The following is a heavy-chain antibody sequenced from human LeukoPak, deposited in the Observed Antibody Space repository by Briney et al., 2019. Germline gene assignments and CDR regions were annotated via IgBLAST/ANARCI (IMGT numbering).Heavy chain of an antibody. Sequence: GGSLRLSCAASGFTFSSYGMSWVRQAPGKGLEWVSAISGSGGSTYYADSVKGRFTISRDNSKNTLYLQMNSLRAEDTAVYYCAKGGSTSCHDVYCAFDIWGQGTMVTVSS. J-gene: IGHJ3*02. V-gene: IGHV3-23*01. D-gene: IGHD2-2*01. CDR1: GFTFSSYG. CDR3: AKGGSTSCHDVYCAFDI. CDR2: ISGSGGST.